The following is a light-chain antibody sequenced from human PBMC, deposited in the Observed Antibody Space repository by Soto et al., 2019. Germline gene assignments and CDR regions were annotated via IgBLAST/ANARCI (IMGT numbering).Light chain of an antibody. V-gene: IGKV3-15*01. CDR3: QQYNSYSLT. Sequence: EIVMTQSPGTLSGSPGERATLSCRASQSFSNNLAWYQQKPGQAPRLLIYGASTRATGIPARFSGSGSGTEFTLTISSLQPDDFATYYCQQYNSYSLTFGGGTKVDIK. CDR1: QSFSNN. CDR2: GAS. J-gene: IGKJ4*01.